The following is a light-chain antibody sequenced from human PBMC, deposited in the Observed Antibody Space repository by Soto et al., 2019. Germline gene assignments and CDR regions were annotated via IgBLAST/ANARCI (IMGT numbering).Light chain of an antibody. CDR1: QSVSSRY. J-gene: IGKJ4*01. V-gene: IGKV3-20*01. Sequence: ESVLTQSPGTLSLSPGERATLSCRASQSVSSRYFAWYQQKPGQAPRLLIYGASSRATGIPDRFSGSGSGTDFTLTISRLEPEDFAVYYCQQYGSSPKLTFGGGTKVDIK. CDR2: GAS. CDR3: QQYGSSPKLT.